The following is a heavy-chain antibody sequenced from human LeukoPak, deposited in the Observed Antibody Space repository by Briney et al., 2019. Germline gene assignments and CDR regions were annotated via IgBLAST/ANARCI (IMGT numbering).Heavy chain of an antibody. V-gene: IGHV4-39*01. CDR3: ARCVAYCGGDCYHFDY. CDR1: GGSISSSSYY. CDR2: IYYSGST. Sequence: KPSETLSLTCTVSGGSISSSSYYWGWIRQPPGKGLEWIGSIYYSGSTYYNPSLKSRVTISVDTSKNQFSLKLSSVTAADTAVYYCARCVAYCGGDCYHFDYWGQGTLVTVSS. J-gene: IGHJ4*02. D-gene: IGHD2-21*02.